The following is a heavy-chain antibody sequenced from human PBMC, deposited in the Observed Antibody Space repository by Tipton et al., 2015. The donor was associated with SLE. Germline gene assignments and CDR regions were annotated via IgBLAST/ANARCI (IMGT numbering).Heavy chain of an antibody. CDR1: GVSSSSLY. V-gene: IGHV4-4*07. CDR3: ARERYSSSSPVDY. Sequence: TLSLTCTVSGVSSSSLYWSWIRQPAGKGLEWVGRLYPSGITDYHSSLKSRVTMSLDTSKNQLPLKLRSVIAADTAVYYCARERYSSSSPVDYWGQGTLVTASS. CDR2: LYPSGIT. D-gene: IGHD6-6*01. J-gene: IGHJ4*02.